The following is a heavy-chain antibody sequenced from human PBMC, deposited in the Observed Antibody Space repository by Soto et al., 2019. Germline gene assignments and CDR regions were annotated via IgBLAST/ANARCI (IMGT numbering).Heavy chain of an antibody. D-gene: IGHD2-21*02. Sequence: SETLSLTCAVSGGSISSSNWWSWVRQPPGKGLEWIGEIYHSGSTNYNPSLKSRATISVDKSKNQFSLKLSSVTAADTAVYFCAREDDGGDRVYYGLDVWGQGTTVTVSS. J-gene: IGHJ6*02. V-gene: IGHV4-4*02. CDR3: AREDDGGDRVYYGLDV. CDR2: IYHSGST. CDR1: GGSISSSNW.